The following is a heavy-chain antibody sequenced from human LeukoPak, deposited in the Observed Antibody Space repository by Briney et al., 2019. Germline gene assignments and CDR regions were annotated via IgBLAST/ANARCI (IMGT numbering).Heavy chain of an antibody. D-gene: IGHD1/OR15-1a*01. J-gene: IGHJ3*02. CDR3: ASNKNPTQAFDI. CDR1: SDSFNDYY. V-gene: IGHV4-34*01. Sequence: NASETLSLTCTVYSDSFNDYYWNWIRQSPETGLEWIGEIHHSGSTSYNPSLKSRVTMSIDTSMKQISLKLTSVTAADTAVYYCASNKNPTQAFDIWGQGTMVTVSS. CDR2: IHHSGST.